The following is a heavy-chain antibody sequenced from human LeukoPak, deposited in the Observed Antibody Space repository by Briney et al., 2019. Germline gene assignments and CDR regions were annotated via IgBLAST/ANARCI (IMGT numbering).Heavy chain of an antibody. V-gene: IGHV4-30-4*08. CDR1: GGSISSGDYY. CDR2: IYYSGST. CDR3: ARVGIAARPRERFDP. Sequence: SETLSLTCTVSGGSISSGDYYWSWIHQPPGKGLEWIGYIYYSGSTYYNPSLKSRVTISVDTSKNQFSLKLSSVTAADTAVYYCARVGIAARPRERFDPWGQGTLVTVSS. D-gene: IGHD6-6*01. J-gene: IGHJ5*02.